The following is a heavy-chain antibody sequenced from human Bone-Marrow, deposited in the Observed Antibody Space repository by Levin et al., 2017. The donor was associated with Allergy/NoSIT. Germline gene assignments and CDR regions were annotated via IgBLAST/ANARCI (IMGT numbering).Heavy chain of an antibody. V-gene: IGHV1-46*01. CDR2: INPGGGST. CDR3: ARDGGLLEWLPGPYSYYGMDV. D-gene: IGHD3-3*01. J-gene: IGHJ6*02. CDR1: GDTFTSYL. Sequence: ASVKVSCKTSGDTFTSYLLHWVRQAPGQGLEWMGIINPGGGSTTYAQKFQGRVTMTRDTSTSTVYMELSSLRSDDTAVYYCARDGGLLEWLPGPYSYYGMDVWGQGTTVTVSS.